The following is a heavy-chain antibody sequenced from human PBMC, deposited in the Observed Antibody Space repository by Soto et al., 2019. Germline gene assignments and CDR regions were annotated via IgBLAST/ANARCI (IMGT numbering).Heavy chain of an antibody. CDR2: IYYSGST. CDR1: GGSISSGDYY. D-gene: IGHD2-21*02. J-gene: IGHJ5*02. Sequence: QVQLQESGPGLVKPSQTLSLTCTVSGGSISSGDYYWSWIRQPPGKGLEWIGYIYYSGSTYYNPTLTSRVTRSVDTSKNQFSLKLSTVTAADTAVYYCVRAMVVTQTWFDPWGQGTLVTVSS. CDR3: VRAMVVTQTWFDP. V-gene: IGHV4-30-4*01.